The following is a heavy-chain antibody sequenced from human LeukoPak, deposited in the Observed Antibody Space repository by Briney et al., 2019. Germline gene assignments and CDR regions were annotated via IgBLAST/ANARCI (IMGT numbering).Heavy chain of an antibody. CDR1: GYTLTELS. Sequence: GASVKVSCKVSGYTLTELSMHWVRQAPGKGLEWMGGFDPEDGETIYAQKFQGRVTVTEDTSTDTAYMELSSLRSEDTAVYYCATDRVFGIQGFDYWGQGTLVTVSS. CDR2: FDPEDGET. CDR3: ATDRVFGIQGFDY. J-gene: IGHJ4*02. D-gene: IGHD5-18*01. V-gene: IGHV1-24*01.